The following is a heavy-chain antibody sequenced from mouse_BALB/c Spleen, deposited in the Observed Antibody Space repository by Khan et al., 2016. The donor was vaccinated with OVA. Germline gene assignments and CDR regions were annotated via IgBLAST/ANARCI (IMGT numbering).Heavy chain of an antibody. Sequence: EVQLVESGPGLAKPSQSLSLTCTVTAYSITSDYAWNWIRQFPGNKLEWMGYISFSGSTSYNPSLKSRISITRDTSKNQFFLQLNSVTTEDTATYYCARSIMANWGQGTTLTVSS. CDR1: AYSITSDYA. CDR2: ISFSGST. J-gene: IGHJ2*01. V-gene: IGHV3-2*02. CDR3: ARSIMAN.